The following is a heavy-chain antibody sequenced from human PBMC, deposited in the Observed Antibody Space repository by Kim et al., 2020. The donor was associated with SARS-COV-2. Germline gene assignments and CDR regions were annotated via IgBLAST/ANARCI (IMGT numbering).Heavy chain of an antibody. CDR3: ASGLTPGQY. CDR2: GRST. D-gene: IGHD2-15*01. V-gene: IGHV3-74*01. Sequence: GRSTGYADSVKGRFTISRDNAKNTLYLQMNSRRAEGTAVYYCASGLTPGQYWGQGTLVTVSS. J-gene: IGHJ4*02.